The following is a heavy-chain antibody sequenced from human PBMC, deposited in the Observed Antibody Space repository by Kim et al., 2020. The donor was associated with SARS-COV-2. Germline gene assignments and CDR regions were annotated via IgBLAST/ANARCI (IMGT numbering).Heavy chain of an antibody. J-gene: IGHJ4*02. CDR3: AKRLGSSSRFDDY. Sequence: GGSLRLSCTASGFTFSDYPMTWVRQAPGKGLEWVSSISDSGGDTYYADSVKGRFTMSRDNSKNTLYLQMNSLRAEDTAIFYCAKRLGSSSRFDDYWGQGTLVTVSS. CDR2: ISDSGGDT. V-gene: IGHV3-23*01. D-gene: IGHD6-6*01. CDR1: GFTFSDYP.